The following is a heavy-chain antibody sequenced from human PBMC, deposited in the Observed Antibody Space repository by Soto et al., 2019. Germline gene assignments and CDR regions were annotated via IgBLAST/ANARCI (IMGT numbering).Heavy chain of an antibody. V-gene: IGHV3-30*18. CDR3: AKSAHDHYFDWLSPYY. CDR1: GFSFSACA. CDR2: ISHDGNSK. J-gene: IGHJ4*02. Sequence: GGSLRLSCAVSGFSFSACAMHWVRQAPGKGLESVAVISHDGNSKDYADSVKGRFTISRDNSENTHYLQMNSLRREDTAVYYCAKSAHDHYFDWLSPYYWGQGTLVTVSS. D-gene: IGHD3-9*01.